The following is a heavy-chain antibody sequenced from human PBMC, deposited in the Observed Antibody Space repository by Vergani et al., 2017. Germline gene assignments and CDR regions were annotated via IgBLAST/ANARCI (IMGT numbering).Heavy chain of an antibody. CDR2: IYYSVST. D-gene: IGHD6-6*01. CDR1: GGSISSYY. Sequence: QVQLQESGPGLVKPSETLSLTCTVSGGSISSYYWSWIRQPPGKGLEWIGYIYYSVSTNYHPSLKSRVIISVDTSKDQFSRKLSSVTAADTAVYYCARALRSSPFDYWGQGTLVTVSS. J-gene: IGHJ4*02. CDR3: ARALRSSPFDY. V-gene: IGHV4-59*08.